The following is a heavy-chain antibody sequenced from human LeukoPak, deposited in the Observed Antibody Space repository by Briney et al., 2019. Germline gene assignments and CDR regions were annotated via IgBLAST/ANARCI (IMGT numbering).Heavy chain of an antibody. CDR1: GFTFSSYR. CDR3: ARDPRGATVTSLKIDY. J-gene: IGHJ4*02. CDR2: ISSGRTYI. V-gene: IGHV3-21*01. Sequence: GGSLRLSCAGSGFTFSSYRMNWVRQAPGKGLEWVSSISSGRTYIYYADSVKGRFTISRDNAQNSLYLQMNSLRAEDTAVYYCARDPRGATVTSLKIDYWGQGTLVTVSS. D-gene: IGHD4-17*01.